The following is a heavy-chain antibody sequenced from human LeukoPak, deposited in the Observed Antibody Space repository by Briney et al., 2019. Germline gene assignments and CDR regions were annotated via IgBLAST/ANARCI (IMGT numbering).Heavy chain of an antibody. D-gene: IGHD3-10*01. CDR2: IYYSGST. V-gene: IGHV4-39*07. CDR1: GDSISSSSYY. CDR3: AREGWGMVRGVDYHYYYMDV. Sequence: SETLSLTCTVSGDSISSSSYYWGWIRQPPGKGLEWIGSIYYSGSTYYNPSLKSRVTISVDTSKNQFSLRLSSVTAADTAVYYCAREGWGMVRGVDYHYYYMDVWGKGTTVTVSS. J-gene: IGHJ6*03.